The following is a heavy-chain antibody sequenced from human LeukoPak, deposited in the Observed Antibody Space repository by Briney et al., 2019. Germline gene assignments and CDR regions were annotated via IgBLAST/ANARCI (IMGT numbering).Heavy chain of an antibody. D-gene: IGHD2-15*01. CDR3: ARGGIGYCSGGSCPMAFDI. Sequence: GASVKVSCKASGYTFTGYYMHWVRQTPGQGLEWMGWINPNGGGTNYAQKFQGRVTMTRDTSISTAYMELSRLRSDDTAVYYCARGGIGYCSGGSCPMAFDIWGEGTMVTVSS. V-gene: IGHV1-2*02. CDR1: GYTFTGYY. CDR2: INPNGGGT. J-gene: IGHJ3*02.